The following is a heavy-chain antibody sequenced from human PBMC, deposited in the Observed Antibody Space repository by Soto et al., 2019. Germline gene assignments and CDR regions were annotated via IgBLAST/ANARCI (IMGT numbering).Heavy chain of an antibody. CDR3: ARTSGGEWLSSSGMDV. CDR2: IYPGDSDT. Sequence: GXLNISCKGSGYXFTSYWVGWVRHMPGKGLELMGIIYPGDSDTRYSPSFQVQVTISAEKSISTSYLQWSSLKASETAMYYCARTSGGEWLSSSGMDVWGQWITVTVSS. V-gene: IGHV5-51*01. D-gene: IGHD3-10*01. CDR1: GYXFTSYW. J-gene: IGHJ6*02.